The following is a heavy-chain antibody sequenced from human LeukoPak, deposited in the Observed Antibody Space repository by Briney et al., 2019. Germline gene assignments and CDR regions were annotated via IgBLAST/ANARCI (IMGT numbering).Heavy chain of an antibody. D-gene: IGHD4-17*01. CDR3: ARDGDYFDY. CDR2: ISYDGSNK. J-gene: IGHJ4*02. V-gene: IGHV3-30-3*01. CDR1: GFTFSSYA. Sequence: GGSLRLSCAASGFTFSSYAMHWVRQAPGKGLEWVAVISYDGSNKYYADSVKGRFTISRDNSKNTLYLQMNSLRAEDTAVYYCARDGDYFDYWGQGTPVTVSS.